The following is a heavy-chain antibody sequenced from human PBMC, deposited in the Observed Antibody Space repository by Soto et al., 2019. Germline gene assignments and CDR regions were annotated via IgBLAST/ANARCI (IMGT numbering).Heavy chain of an antibody. CDR3: ARFSGSYTRGLDY. J-gene: IGHJ4*02. Sequence: EVQLVESGGGLVQPGGSLRLSCAASGFTFSDHYMDWVRQAPGKVLAWVGRSRNKANSYSTKYTGSVKGRFTISRDESKNSLYLQMNSLKTEDTAVYYCARFSGSYTRGLDYWGQGTLVTVSS. D-gene: IGHD1-26*01. V-gene: IGHV3-72*01. CDR2: SRNKANSYST. CDR1: GFTFSDHY.